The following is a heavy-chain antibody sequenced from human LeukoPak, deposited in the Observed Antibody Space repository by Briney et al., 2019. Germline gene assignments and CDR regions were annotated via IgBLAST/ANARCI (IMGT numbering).Heavy chain of an antibody. V-gene: IGHV3-30*04. CDR1: GFTFSSYA. J-gene: IGHJ4*02. D-gene: IGHD4-17*01. CDR2: ISYSGGAQK. CDR3: VRDPTAVSNQPQYSFDS. Sequence: GGSLRLSCEAFGFTFSSYAMHWVRQAPGKGLEWVAVISYSGGAQKFYADSVNGRFTISRDNSKNTLFLQMDSLRPDGTAVYYCVRDPTAVSNQPQYSFDSWGQGTLVTVSS.